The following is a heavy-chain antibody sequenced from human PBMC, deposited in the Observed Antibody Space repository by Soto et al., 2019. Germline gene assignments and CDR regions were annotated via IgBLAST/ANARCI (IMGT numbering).Heavy chain of an antibody. CDR3: ARDKCQEGSYLARYYGMDV. V-gene: IGHV3-33*01. CDR1: GFTFSSYG. J-gene: IGHJ6*02. D-gene: IGHD1-26*01. CDR2: IWYDGSNK. Sequence: QVQLVESGGGVVQPGRSLRLSCAASGFTFSSYGMHWVRQAPGKGLEWVAVIWYDGSNKYYADSVKGRFTISRDNSKNTLYLQMHSLRAEDTAVYYCARDKCQEGSYLARYYGMDVWGQGTTVTVSS.